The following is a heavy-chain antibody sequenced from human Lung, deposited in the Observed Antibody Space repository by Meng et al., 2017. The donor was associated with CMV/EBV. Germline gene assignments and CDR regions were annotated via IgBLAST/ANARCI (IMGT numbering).Heavy chain of an antibody. V-gene: IGHV1-18*01. D-gene: IGHD3-3*01. CDR3: ARDPIRVLRFLEWNYYYYGMDV. CDR2: ISAYNGNT. J-gene: IGHJ6*02. Sequence: ASXXVSXKASGYTFTSYGISWVRQAPGQGLEWMGWISAYNGNTNYEQKLQGRVTMTTDTSTSTAYMELRSLRSDDTAVYYCARDPIRVLRFLEWNYYYYGMDVXGQGXTVTVSS. CDR1: GYTFTSYG.